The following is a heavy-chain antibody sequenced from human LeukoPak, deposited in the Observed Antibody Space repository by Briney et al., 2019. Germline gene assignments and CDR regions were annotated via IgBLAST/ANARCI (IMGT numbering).Heavy chain of an antibody. CDR1: GFTFSSYA. CDR3: AKVKSSAYDAFDI. D-gene: IGHD6-25*01. V-gene: IGHV3-23*01. J-gene: IGHJ3*02. CDR2: ISGSDGRT. Sequence: PGGSLRLSCAASGFTFSSYAMTWVRQASGKGLEWVSTISGSDGRTDYADSVKGRFTISRDNSKNTLYLQMNSLRAEDTAVYYCAKVKSSAYDAFDIWGQGTMVTVSS.